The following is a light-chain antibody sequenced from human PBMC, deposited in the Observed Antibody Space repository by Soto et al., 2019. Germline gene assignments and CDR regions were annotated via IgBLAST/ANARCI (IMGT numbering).Light chain of an antibody. CDR2: RAS. J-gene: IGKJ2*01. Sequence: DIQMTQSPSTLSASVGDRVIITCRASQSIERGLAWYQQKPGKAPKLLIYRASSLESGVPSRFSGSGSGTEFTFTISSLQPDDFATYYCQQYKTYTYTFAQGTKLEIK. CDR1: QSIERG. CDR3: QQYKTYTYT. V-gene: IGKV1-5*03.